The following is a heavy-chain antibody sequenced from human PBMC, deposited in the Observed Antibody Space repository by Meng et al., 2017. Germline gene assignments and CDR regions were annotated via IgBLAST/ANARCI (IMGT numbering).Heavy chain of an antibody. V-gene: IGHV1-69*05. CDR3: VSTIAVAGTGWFDP. D-gene: IGHD6-19*01. J-gene: IGHJ5*02. CDR1: GGTFSSYA. Sequence: QDQLVQPGAEVNKPGASGKVSCKASGGTFSSYAISWVRQAPGQGLEWMGGIIPIFGTANYAQKFQGRVTINTDESTSTAYMELSSLRSEDTAVYYCVSTIAVAGTGWFDPWGQGTLVTVSS. CDR2: IIPIFGTA.